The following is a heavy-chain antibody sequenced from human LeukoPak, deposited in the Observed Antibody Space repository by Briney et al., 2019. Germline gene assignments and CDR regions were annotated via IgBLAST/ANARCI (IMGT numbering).Heavy chain of an antibody. Sequence: GGSLRLSCATSGFTFTDYALTWIRQTPGRGLEWVSTISGSGAGKYYADSVKGRFSISRDKSTDTVHLQMNSLRAEDTAIYYCAKSHTNHMTFITGRSLFMDVWGQGTSVTVSS. CDR2: ISGSGAGK. V-gene: IGHV3-23*01. CDR1: GFTFTDYA. J-gene: IGHJ6*02. D-gene: IGHD1-14*01. CDR3: AKSHTNHMTFITGRSLFMDV.